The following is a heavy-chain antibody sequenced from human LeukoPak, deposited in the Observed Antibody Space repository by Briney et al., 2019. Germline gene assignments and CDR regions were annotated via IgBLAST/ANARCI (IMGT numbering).Heavy chain of an antibody. V-gene: IGHV3-23*01. Sequence: GGSLRLSCAASGFTFSSYWMSWVRQAPGKGLEWVSTIRETGSDTYYADSVKGRFTISRGNSENTLYLQMDSLRVEDTAVYYCARGLTDGMGYYYMDVWGKGTSVTVSS. CDR3: ARGLTDGMGYYYMDV. J-gene: IGHJ6*03. CDR2: IRETGSDT. D-gene: IGHD2-8*02. CDR1: GFTFSSYW.